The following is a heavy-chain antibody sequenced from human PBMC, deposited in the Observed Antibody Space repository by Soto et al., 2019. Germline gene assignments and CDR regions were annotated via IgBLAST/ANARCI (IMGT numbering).Heavy chain of an antibody. J-gene: IGHJ4*02. CDR1: GFTFSSYA. CDR2: IIGSGGST. Sequence: GGSLRLSCAASGFTFSSYAMSWVRQAPGKGLEWVSAIIGSGGSTYYADSVKGRFTISRDNSKNTLYLQMNSLRAEDTAVYYCAKGQTVADSSGYTYYFDYWGQGTLVAVSS. V-gene: IGHV3-23*01. CDR3: AKGQTVADSSGYTYYFDY. D-gene: IGHD3-22*01.